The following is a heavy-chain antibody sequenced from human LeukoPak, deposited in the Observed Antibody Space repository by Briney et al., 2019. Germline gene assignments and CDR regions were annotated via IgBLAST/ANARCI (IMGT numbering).Heavy chain of an antibody. CDR2: ITSSGGST. V-gene: IGHV3-23*01. D-gene: IGHD1-26*01. CDR3: AKDLRGAY. Sequence: GGSLRLSCAASGFTFSSYAMSWVRQAPGKGLQRVSSITSSGGSTYYADSVKGRFTISRDNSKNTLYLQMNSLRAEDTAVFYCAKDLRGAYWGQGTLVTVSS. CDR1: GFTFSSYA. J-gene: IGHJ4*02.